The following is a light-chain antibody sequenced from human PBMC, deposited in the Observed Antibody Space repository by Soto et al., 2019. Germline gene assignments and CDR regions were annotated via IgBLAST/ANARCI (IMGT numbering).Light chain of an antibody. CDR2: EVS. J-gene: IGLJ1*01. CDR3: NSSTSMPPGV. Sequence: QSALTQPASVSGSPGQSITISCTGTSSDVGGYNYVSWYQQHPGKAPKLIIYEVSNRPSGVSNRFSGSKSGNTPSLTISGLQAEDQADYYCNSSTSMPPGVVGTGTNLTV. V-gene: IGLV2-14*01. CDR1: SSDVGGYNY.